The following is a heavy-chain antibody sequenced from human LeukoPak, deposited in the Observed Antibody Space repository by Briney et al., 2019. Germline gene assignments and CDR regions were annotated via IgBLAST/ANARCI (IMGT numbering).Heavy chain of an antibody. CDR1: GYSISSGYY. D-gene: IGHD2-15*01. J-gene: IGHJ3*02. Sequence: SETLSLTCAVSGYSISSGYYWGWIRPPPGKGLEWIGILYHSGSAYYSPSLKSRVTISLDTSNNELSLRLSSVTAADTAIYYCARQNIVVVVAATPGAFDIWGQGTLVTVSS. V-gene: IGHV4-38-2*01. CDR3: ARQNIVVVVAATPGAFDI. CDR2: LYHSGSA.